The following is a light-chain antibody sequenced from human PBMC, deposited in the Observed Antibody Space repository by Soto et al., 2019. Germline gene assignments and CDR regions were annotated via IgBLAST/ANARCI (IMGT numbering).Light chain of an antibody. CDR1: QSVSSY. V-gene: IGKV3-11*01. CDR3: QQYSNWPPAIT. Sequence: EIVLTQSPATLSLSPGERATLSCRASQSVSSYLAWYQQKPGQAPRLLIYDASNRATGIPARFSGSGSGTEFILTISSLQSEDVAVYYCQQYSNWPPAITFGQGTRLEIK. CDR2: DAS. J-gene: IGKJ5*01.